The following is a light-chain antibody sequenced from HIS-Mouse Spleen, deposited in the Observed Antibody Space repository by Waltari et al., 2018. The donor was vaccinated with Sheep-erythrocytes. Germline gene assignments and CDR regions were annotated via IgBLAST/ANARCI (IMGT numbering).Light chain of an antibody. V-gene: IGLV3-1*01. CDR1: KWGDKY. J-gene: IGLJ3*02. CDR2: QDS. Sequence: SYELTQPPSVSVSPGQTASITCSGDKWGDKYACWYQQKPGQSPVLVIYQDSKRPSGIPEQFSGSNYGNTATLTISGTQAMDEADYYCQAWDSSTAWVFGGGTKLTVL. CDR3: QAWDSSTAWV.